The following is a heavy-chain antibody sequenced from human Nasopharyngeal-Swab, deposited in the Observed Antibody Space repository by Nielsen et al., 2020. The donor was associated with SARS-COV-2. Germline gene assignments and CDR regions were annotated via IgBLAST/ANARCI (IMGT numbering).Heavy chain of an antibody. Sequence: GESLKISCAASGFTFSDYYMSWIRQAPGKGLEWVSYISSSGSTIYYADSVKGRFTISRDNAKNSLYLQMNSLRAEDTAVHYCARAADHDPDAFDIWGQGTMVTVSS. CDR3: ARAADHDPDAFDI. CDR2: ISSSGSTI. V-gene: IGHV3-11*01. J-gene: IGHJ3*02. CDR1: GFTFSDYY.